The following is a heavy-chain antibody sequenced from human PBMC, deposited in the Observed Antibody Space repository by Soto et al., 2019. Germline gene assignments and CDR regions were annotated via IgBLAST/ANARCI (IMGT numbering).Heavy chain of an antibody. J-gene: IGHJ4*02. CDR3: AKEKKDGRRRPYFDY. V-gene: IGHV3-30*18. Sequence: GGSLRLSCAASGFTFSSYGMHWVLQAPGKGLEWVAVISYDGSNKYYADSVKGRFTISRDNSKNTLYLQMNSLRAEDTAVYYYAKEKKDGRRRPYFDYWGQGTLVTVSS. D-gene: IGHD6-6*01. CDR1: GFTFSSYG. CDR2: ISYDGSNK.